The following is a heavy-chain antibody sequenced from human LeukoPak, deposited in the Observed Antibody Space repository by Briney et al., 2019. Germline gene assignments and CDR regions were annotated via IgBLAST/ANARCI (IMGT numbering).Heavy chain of an antibody. J-gene: IGHJ4*02. CDR1: GFTFSSSW. CDR2: IKQDGSER. Sequence: PGGSLRLSCVASGFTFSSSWMSWVRQAPGKGLEWVANIKQDGSERYYVDSVKGRFTISRDNAKNSLYLQMNSLRAEDTAVYYCARDSYSGYDTTPDYWGQGTLVTVSS. D-gene: IGHD5-12*01. CDR3: ARDSYSGYDTTPDY. V-gene: IGHV3-7*03.